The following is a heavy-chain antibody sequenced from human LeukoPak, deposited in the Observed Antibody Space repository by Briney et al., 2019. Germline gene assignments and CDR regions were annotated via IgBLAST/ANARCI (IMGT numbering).Heavy chain of an antibody. CDR2: MNPKSGYT. CDR1: GYTFTSRD. D-gene: IGHD1-26*01. V-gene: IGHV1-8*02. Sequence: ASVKVSCKASGYTFTSRDINWVRQATGQGLEWMGYMNPKSGYTAYGQRFHGRVTMTRNTSTNTAYMELNSLRSEDTAVYYCARVTSGAGYNWFDAWGPGTLVTVSS. J-gene: IGHJ5*02. CDR3: ARVTSGAGYNWFDA.